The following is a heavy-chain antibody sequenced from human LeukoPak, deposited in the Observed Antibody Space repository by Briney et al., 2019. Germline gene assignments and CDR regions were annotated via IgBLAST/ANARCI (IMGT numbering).Heavy chain of an antibody. J-gene: IGHJ4*02. D-gene: IGHD2-8*01. V-gene: IGHV3-23*01. CDR3: AKAGPVVLMVYASDY. CDR2: ISGSDGRT. CDR1: GFTFSDYA. Sequence: GGSLRLSCAASGFTFSDYAMSWVRQTPGKGLEWASAISGSDGRTYYADSVKGRFTISRDNSNNTLYLQMNSLRAEDTAVYYCAKAGPVVLMVYASDYWGQGTLVTVSS.